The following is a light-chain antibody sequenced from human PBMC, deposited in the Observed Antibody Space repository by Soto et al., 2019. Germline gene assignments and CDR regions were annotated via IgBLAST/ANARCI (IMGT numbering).Light chain of an antibody. CDR2: KVS. Sequence: DIQMTQSPSTLSGSVGDRVTITCRASQTISSWLAWYQQKPGKAPKLLIYKVSTLKSGVPSRFSGSGSGTEFTLTISSLQPDDFATYYCQHYNSYSTFGQGTRLEIK. CDR3: QHYNSYST. V-gene: IGKV1-5*03. J-gene: IGKJ5*01. CDR1: QTISSW.